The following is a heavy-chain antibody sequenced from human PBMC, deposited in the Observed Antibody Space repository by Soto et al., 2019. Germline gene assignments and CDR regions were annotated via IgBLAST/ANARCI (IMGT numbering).Heavy chain of an antibody. CDR2: ISAYNGNT. D-gene: IGHD3-9*01. CDR1: GYTFTSYA. V-gene: IGHV1-18*01. CDR3: ARDYDILTGHGDAFDI. Sequence: ASVKVSCKASGYTFTSYAMHWVRQAPGQRLEWMGWISAYNGNTNYAQKLQGRVTMTTDTSTSTAYMELRSLRSDDTAVYYCARDYDILTGHGDAFDIWGQGTMVTVSS. J-gene: IGHJ3*02.